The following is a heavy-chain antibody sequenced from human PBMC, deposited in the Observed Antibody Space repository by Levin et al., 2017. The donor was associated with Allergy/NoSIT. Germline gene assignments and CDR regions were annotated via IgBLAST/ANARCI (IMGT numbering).Heavy chain of an antibody. CDR3: ARDPNGAAGYPASYQLPSRGMDV. D-gene: IGHD2-2*01. CDR1: GYTFTDYY. Sequence: ASVKVSCKASGYTFTDYYIHWVRQAPGQGLEWMGWINPNSGGTKYPQKFQGRVTMTTDTSISTAYMELSRLRSDDTAVFYCARDPNGAAGYPASYQLPSRGMDVWGQGTTVTVSS. CDR2: INPNSGGT. J-gene: IGHJ6*02. V-gene: IGHV1-2*02.